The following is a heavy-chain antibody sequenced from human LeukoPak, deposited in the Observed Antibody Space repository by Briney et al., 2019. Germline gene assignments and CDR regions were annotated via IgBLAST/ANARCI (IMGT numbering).Heavy chain of an antibody. CDR3: ASSRYDSSFPFDY. D-gene: IGHD3-22*01. CDR1: GYTFTGYY. J-gene: IGHJ4*02. V-gene: IGHV1-2*02. Sequence: ASVKVSCKASGYTFTGYYMHWVRQAPGQGLEWMGWINPNSGGTNYAQKFQGRVTMTRDTSISTAYMELSRLRSDDTAVYYCASSRYDSSFPFDYWGQGALVTVSS. CDR2: INPNSGGT.